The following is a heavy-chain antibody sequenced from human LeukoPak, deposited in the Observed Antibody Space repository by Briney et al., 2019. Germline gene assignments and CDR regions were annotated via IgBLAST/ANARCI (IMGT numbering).Heavy chain of an antibody. J-gene: IGHJ2*01. Sequence: GGSLRLSCAASGSTFTDYGFHWVRQAPGKGLEWVAIIWPDRNRKLHADSVKGRFTISADNFKNTVYLQMSGLRADDTAVYFCVVVVVPAAVWQFDLWGRGTLVAVSA. D-gene: IGHD2-15*01. CDR1: GSTFTDYG. CDR2: IWPDRNRK. CDR3: VVVVVPAAVWQFDL. V-gene: IGHV3-33*01.